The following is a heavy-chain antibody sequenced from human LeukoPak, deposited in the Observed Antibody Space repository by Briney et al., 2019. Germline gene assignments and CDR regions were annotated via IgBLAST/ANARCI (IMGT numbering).Heavy chain of an antibody. V-gene: IGHV2-5*02. D-gene: IGHD3-22*01. CDR1: GFSLSTSGVG. J-gene: IGHJ4*01. CDR3: AHCDYYDSGDYYFLIPFDY. Sequence: KESGPTLVKPTQTLTLTCTFSGFSLSTSGVGVGWIRQPPGKALEWLALIYWDDDKRYSPSLKSRLTITKDTSKNQVVLTMTNMDPVDTATYYCAHCDYYDSGDYYFLIPFDYWGHGTLVTVSS. CDR2: IYWDDDK.